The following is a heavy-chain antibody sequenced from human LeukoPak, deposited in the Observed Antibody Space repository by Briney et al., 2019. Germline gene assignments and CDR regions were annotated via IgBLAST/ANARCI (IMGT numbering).Heavy chain of an antibody. CDR1: GYTFTSYG. CDR2: ISADNGNT. Sequence: ASVKVSCKASGYTFTSYGISWVRQAPGQGLEWMGWISADNGNTNYAQKLQGRVTMTTDTSTSTVYMELRSLRSDDTAVYYCATVGAYCGGDCLWGQGTLVTVSS. V-gene: IGHV1-18*01. D-gene: IGHD2-21*02. CDR3: ATVGAYCGGDCL. J-gene: IGHJ4*02.